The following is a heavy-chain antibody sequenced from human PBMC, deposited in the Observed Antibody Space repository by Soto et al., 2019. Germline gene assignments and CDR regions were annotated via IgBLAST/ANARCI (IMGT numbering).Heavy chain of an antibody. J-gene: IGHJ5*02. CDR1: GGSFSGYY. Sequence: QVQLQQWGAGLLKPSETLSLTCAVYGGSFSGYYWSWIRQPPGKGLEWIGEINHSGSTNYNPSLKSRVTISVDTSKNQFSLKLSSVTAADTAVYYCARGVLLWFGRGNWFDPWGQGTLVTVSS. V-gene: IGHV4-34*01. D-gene: IGHD3-10*01. CDR3: ARGVLLWFGRGNWFDP. CDR2: INHSGST.